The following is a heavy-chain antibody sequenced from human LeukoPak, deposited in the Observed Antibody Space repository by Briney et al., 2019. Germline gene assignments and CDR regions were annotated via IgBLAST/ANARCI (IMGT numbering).Heavy chain of an antibody. D-gene: IGHD6-19*01. J-gene: IGHJ4*02. CDR2: VFYSGNT. CDR3: ARGDTSGWANYFDF. Sequence: SETLSLTCTVSGGSSNRYYWSWIRQPPGKGLEWIGYVFYSGNTHYNSSLRSRVTISVDTSKYQFSLKLSSVTAADTAVYYCARGDTSGWANYFDFWGQGILVTVSS. CDR1: GGSSNRYY. V-gene: IGHV4-59*01.